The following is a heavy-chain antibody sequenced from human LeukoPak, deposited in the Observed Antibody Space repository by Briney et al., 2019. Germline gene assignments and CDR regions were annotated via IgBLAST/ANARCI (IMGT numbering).Heavy chain of an antibody. Sequence: PGGSLRLSCVAYGFTFSSYAMSWVRQAPGKGLEWVSAISGSGGSTYYADSVKGRLTISRDNSKNTLYLQMNSLRAEEAAVYYCAKDPHYYGSGSNTDYWGQGTLVTVSS. V-gene: IGHV3-23*01. J-gene: IGHJ4*02. CDR3: AKDPHYYGSGSNTDY. CDR2: ISGSGGST. CDR1: GFTFSSYA. D-gene: IGHD3-10*01.